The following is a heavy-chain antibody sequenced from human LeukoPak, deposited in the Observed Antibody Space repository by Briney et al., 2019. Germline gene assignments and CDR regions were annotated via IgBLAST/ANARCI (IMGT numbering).Heavy chain of an antibody. CDR1: GFNFDRYT. CDR2: AGWAGGTT. Sequence: GGSLRLSCATSGFNFDRYTIHWVRQAPGKGLEWVSLAGWAGGTTYYSDSVRGRFTISRDSGKNSLYLQMNSLRAEDTAVYYCRMVRDHWGQGTLVTVSS. J-gene: IGHJ4*02. CDR3: RMVRDH. D-gene: IGHD3-10*01. V-gene: IGHV3-43*01.